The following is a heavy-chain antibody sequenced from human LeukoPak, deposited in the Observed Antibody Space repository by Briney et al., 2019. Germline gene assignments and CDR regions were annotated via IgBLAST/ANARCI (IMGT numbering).Heavy chain of an antibody. Sequence: PGGSLRLSCAASGFTFSAYGMHWVRQAPGKGPEWVAVIWYDGSNKYYADSVKGRFTISRDNAKNSLYLQMNSLRDEDTAVYYCVYGDNRGYWGQGTLVTVSS. CDR1: GFTFSAYG. CDR3: VYGDNRGY. J-gene: IGHJ4*02. V-gene: IGHV3-33*03. D-gene: IGHD4-17*01. CDR2: IWYDGSNK.